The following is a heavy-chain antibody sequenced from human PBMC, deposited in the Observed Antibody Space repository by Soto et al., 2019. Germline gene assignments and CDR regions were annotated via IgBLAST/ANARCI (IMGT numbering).Heavy chain of an antibody. V-gene: IGHV1-69*02. CDR2: IIPILGIT. CDR1: GGTFSSYT. J-gene: IGHJ6*02. D-gene: IGHD4-17*01. Sequence: QVQLVQSGAEVKKPGSSVKVSCKASGGTFSSYTISWVRQAPGQGLEWMGRIIPILGITNYAQKFQGRVTITADKSPRTAYRELSSLRSEDTAVYYCARLGDGDYGDYGMDVWGQGTTVTVSS. CDR3: ARLGDGDYGDYGMDV.